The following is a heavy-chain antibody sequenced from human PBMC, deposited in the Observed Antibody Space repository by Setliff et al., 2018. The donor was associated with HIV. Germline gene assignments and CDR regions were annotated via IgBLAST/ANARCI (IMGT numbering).Heavy chain of an antibody. D-gene: IGHD3-22*01. V-gene: IGHV3-21*01. CDR2: ISSTSSYI. CDR1: GFTFSSYS. Sequence: GGSLRLSCAASGFTFSSYSMNWVRRAPGKGLEWVSSISSTSSYIYYADSVKGRFTISRDNAKNSLYLQMNSLRAEDTAVYYCAKCYYDSSGYHYYFDYWGQGTLVTVSS. J-gene: IGHJ4*02. CDR3: AKCYYDSSGYHYYFDY.